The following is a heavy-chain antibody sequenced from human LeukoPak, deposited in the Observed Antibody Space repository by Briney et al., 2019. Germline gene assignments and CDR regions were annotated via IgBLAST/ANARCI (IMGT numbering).Heavy chain of an antibody. CDR3: ARGGAYSGSYFSY. CDR2: ISSSGSTI. CDR1: GFTFSSYE. V-gene: IGHV3-48*03. D-gene: IGHD1-26*01. J-gene: IGHJ4*02. Sequence: GGSLRLSCAASGFTFSSYEMNWVRQAPGQGLEWVSYISSSGSTIYYADSVKGRFTISRDNAKNSLYLQMNSLRAEDTAVYHCARGGAYSGSYFSYWGQGTLVTVSS.